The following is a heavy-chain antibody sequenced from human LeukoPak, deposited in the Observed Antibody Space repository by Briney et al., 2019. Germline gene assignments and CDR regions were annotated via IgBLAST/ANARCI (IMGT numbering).Heavy chain of an antibody. Sequence: HPGGSLRLSCAASGFTFSSYAMTWVRQAPGKGLEWVSGISGSGDSTYYADSVKGRFTISRDNSKNTLYLQMNSLRAEDTAVYYCARESPSPSYYYYYYMDVWGKGTTVTVSS. V-gene: IGHV3-23*01. J-gene: IGHJ6*03. CDR3: ARESPSPSYYYYYYMDV. CDR2: ISGSGDST. CDR1: GFTFSSYA. D-gene: IGHD6-6*01.